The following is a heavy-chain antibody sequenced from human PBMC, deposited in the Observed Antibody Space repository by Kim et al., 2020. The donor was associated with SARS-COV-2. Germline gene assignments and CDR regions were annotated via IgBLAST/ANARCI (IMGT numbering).Heavy chain of an antibody. CDR3: ARLGNDYGDSDAFDI. V-gene: IGHV4-59*08. Sequence: PALKSRVTISVDTSKNQFSLKLSSVTAADTAVYYCARLGNDYGDSDAFDIWGQGTMVTVSS. D-gene: IGHD4-17*01. J-gene: IGHJ3*02.